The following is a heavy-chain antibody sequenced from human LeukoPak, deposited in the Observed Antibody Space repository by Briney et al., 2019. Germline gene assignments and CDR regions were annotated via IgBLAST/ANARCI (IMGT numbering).Heavy chain of an antibody. D-gene: IGHD3-3*01. Sequence: GGSLRLSCAASGFTFSSYEMNWVRQAPGKGLEWVSYISSSSSTIYYADSVKGRFTISRDNAKNSLYLQMNSLRAEDTAVYYCARETTYYDFWSGYSDYWGQGTLVTVSS. J-gene: IGHJ4*02. CDR1: GFTFSSYE. CDR2: ISSSSSTI. V-gene: IGHV3-48*01. CDR3: ARETTYYDFWSGYSDY.